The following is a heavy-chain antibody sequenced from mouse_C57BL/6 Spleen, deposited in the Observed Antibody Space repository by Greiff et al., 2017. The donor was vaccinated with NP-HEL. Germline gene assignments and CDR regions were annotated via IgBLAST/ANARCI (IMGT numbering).Heavy chain of an antibody. V-gene: IGHV1-69*01. J-gene: IGHJ3*01. CDR2: IDPSDSYT. Sequence: QVQLQQPGAELVMPGASVKLSCKASGYTFTSYWMHWVKQRPGQGLEWIGEIDPSDSYTNYNQKFKGKSTLTVDKSSSTADMQLSSLTIEVSAVYYCARDYSKGAWFVYWGQGTLVTVSA. CDR1: GYTFTSYW. D-gene: IGHD2-5*01. CDR3: ARDYSKGAWFVY.